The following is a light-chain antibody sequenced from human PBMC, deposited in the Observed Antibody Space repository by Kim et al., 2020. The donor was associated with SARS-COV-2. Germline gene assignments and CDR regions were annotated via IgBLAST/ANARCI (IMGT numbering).Light chain of an antibody. Sequence: ASTGDTVTITCRASHGISNYLAWYQHKPRKAPNLLIYAASTLQSGVPSRFSGSGSGTDFTLTISCLQSEDFATYYCQQYYSYPRTFGQGTKVEIK. CDR3: QQYYSYPRT. CDR2: AAS. V-gene: IGKV1-8*01. J-gene: IGKJ1*01. CDR1: HGISNY.